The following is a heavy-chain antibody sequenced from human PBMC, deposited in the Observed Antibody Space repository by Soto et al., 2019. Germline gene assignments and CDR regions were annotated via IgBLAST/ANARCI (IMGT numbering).Heavy chain of an antibody. J-gene: IGHJ4*02. CDR3: ARVPMATMSFDY. D-gene: IGHD5-12*01. CDR1: GGTFSSYT. V-gene: IGHV1-69*02. Sequence: SVKVSCKASGGTFSSYTISWVRQAPGQGLEWMGRIIPILGIANYAQKFQGRVTITADKSTSTAYMELSSLRSEDTAVYYCARVPMATMSFDYWGQGTLVTVSS. CDR2: IIPILGIA.